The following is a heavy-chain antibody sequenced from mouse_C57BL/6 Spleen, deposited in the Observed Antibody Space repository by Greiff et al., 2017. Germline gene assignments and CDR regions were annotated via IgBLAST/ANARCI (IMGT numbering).Heavy chain of an antibody. CDR2: IYPGDGDT. J-gene: IGHJ2*01. CDR3: AREGVYDYFDY. Sequence: QVQLQQSGPELVKPGASVKISCKASGYAFSSSWMNWVKQRPGKGLEWIGRIYPGDGDTNYNGKFKGKATLTADKSSSTAYMQLSSLTSEDSAVYFCAREGVYDYFDYWGQGTTLTVSS. V-gene: IGHV1-82*01. CDR1: GYAFSSSW. D-gene: IGHD2-3*01.